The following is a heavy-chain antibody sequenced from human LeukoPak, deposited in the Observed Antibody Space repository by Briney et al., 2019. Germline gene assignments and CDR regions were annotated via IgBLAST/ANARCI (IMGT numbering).Heavy chain of an antibody. D-gene: IGHD1-26*01. Sequence: SETLFLTCAVYGGSFSGYYWSWIRQPPGKGLEWIGEINHSGSTNYNPSLKSRVTISVDTSKNQFSLKLSSVTAADTAVYYCARGSLVGATTYWGQGTLVTVSS. CDR2: INHSGST. CDR1: GGSFSGYY. J-gene: IGHJ4*02. CDR3: ARGSLVGATTY. V-gene: IGHV4-34*01.